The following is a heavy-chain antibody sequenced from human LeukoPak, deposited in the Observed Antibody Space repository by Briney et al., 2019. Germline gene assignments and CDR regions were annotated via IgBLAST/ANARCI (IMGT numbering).Heavy chain of an antibody. D-gene: IGHD1-26*01. CDR3: ASGIVGATTRYPDAFDI. CDR1: GFTFGNSW. CDR2: IYSGGST. V-gene: IGHV3-53*01. J-gene: IGHJ3*02. Sequence: PGGSLRLSCAASGFTFGNSWMTWVRQAPGKGLEWVSVIYSGGSTYYADSVKGRFTISRDNSKNTLYLQMNSLRAEDTAVYYCASGIVGATTRYPDAFDIWGQGTMVTVSS.